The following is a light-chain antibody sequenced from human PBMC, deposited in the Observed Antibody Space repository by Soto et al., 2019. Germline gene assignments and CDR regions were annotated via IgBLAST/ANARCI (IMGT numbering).Light chain of an antibody. CDR3: QSYDSSLSGYV. V-gene: IGLV1-40*01. J-gene: IGLJ1*01. Sequence: QPPSVSGAPGQTVIISCSGSSSNIGAPYDVNWYRQLPGTAPKLLIYGNMNRPSGVPDRFSGSKSGTSASLAITGLQAEDEADYYCQSYDSSLSGYVFGTGTKLTVL. CDR2: GNM. CDR1: SSNIGAPYD.